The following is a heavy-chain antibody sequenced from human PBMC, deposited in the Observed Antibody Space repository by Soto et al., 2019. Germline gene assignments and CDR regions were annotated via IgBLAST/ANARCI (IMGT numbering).Heavy chain of an antibody. CDR1: GGSLSPNY. CDR2: LYYGRSA. V-gene: IGHV4-59*01. CDR3: ALRSMAVVPEY. Sequence: SETLSLTCTVSGGSLSPNYWTWIRQPPGKGLESIGYLYYGRSANYNPSLKSRVTLSVDTSTNQCSLTLSSMTAADTAVYYCALRSMAVVPEYWGQGTLVTVSS. J-gene: IGHJ4*02. D-gene: IGHD3-22*01.